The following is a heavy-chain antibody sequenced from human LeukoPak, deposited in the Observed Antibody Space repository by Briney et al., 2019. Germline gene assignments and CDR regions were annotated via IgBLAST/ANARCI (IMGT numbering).Heavy chain of an antibody. D-gene: IGHD1-26*01. Sequence: GGSLRLSCAASGFTFSSYSMHWVRQAPGKGLEWVAVISYDGSNKYYADSVKGRFTISRDNSKNTLYLQMNSLRAEDTAVYYCAKDRWELLLPPGYYFDYWGQGTLVTVSS. J-gene: IGHJ4*02. CDR2: ISYDGSNK. CDR3: AKDRWELLLPPGYYFDY. V-gene: IGHV3-30*18. CDR1: GFTFSSYS.